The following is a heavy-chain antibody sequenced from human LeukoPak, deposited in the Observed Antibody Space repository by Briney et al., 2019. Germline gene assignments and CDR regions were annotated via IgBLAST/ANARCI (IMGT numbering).Heavy chain of an antibody. J-gene: IGHJ4*02. V-gene: IGHV3-23*01. D-gene: IGHD5-12*01. CDR1: GITFNLFA. CDR2: ISDSGDNS. Sequence: GGSLRLSCVASGITFNLFAMGWVRQAPGKGLEWLSIISDSGDNSYYADSVKGRFTISRDNSKNTLYLQMNSLRAEDTAVYYCARQYSGYDPFDYWGQGTLVTVSS. CDR3: ARQYSGYDPFDY.